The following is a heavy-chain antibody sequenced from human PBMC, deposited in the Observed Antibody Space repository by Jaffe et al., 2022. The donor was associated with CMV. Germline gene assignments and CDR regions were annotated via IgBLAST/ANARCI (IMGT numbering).Heavy chain of an antibody. V-gene: IGHV1-2*02. CDR3: ARDRLDYSSSSASSFDF. D-gene: IGHD6-6*01. CDR2: INPNSGAT. CDR1: GYTLTDHY. Sequence: QVQLVQSGAEVKKPGASVKVSCQTFGYTLTDHYLHWVRQAPGQGLEWMGWINPNSGATNYAQKFQGRVTVTRDTSSYSAYMELHRLNLDDTAVYYCARDRLDYSSSSASSFDFWGQGTLVTVSS. J-gene: IGHJ4*02.